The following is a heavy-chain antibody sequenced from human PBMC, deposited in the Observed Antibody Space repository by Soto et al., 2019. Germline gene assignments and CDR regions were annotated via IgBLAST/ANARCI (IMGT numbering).Heavy chain of an antibody. CDR1: GCSISSGGYY. V-gene: IGHV4-31*03. CDR3: ARAQWELPANWFDP. CDR2: IYYSGST. Sequence: SETLSLSCPVSGCSISSGGYYWSWIRQHPGKGLEWIGYIYYSGSTYYNPSLKSRVTISVDTSKNQFSLKLSSVTAADTAVYYCARAQWELPANWFDPWGQGTLVTVSS. D-gene: IGHD1-26*01. J-gene: IGHJ5*02.